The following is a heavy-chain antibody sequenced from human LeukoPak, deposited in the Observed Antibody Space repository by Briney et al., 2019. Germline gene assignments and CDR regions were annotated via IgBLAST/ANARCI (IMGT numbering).Heavy chain of an antibody. D-gene: IGHD2-2*01. Sequence: RGSLRLSCAASGFSFSSYSMSWVRQAPGKGLEWVSFISRSSSDIYHADSVKGRFTISRDNAKNSLYLQMNSLRAEDTAVYYCARDLPAAVDWGQGTLVTVSS. CDR1: GFSFSSYS. V-gene: IGHV3-21*01. CDR2: ISRSSSDI. CDR3: ARDLPAAVD. J-gene: IGHJ4*02.